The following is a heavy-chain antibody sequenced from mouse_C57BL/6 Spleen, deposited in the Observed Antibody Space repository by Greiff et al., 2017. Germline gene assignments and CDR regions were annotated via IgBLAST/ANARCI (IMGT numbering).Heavy chain of an antibody. CDR2: INPSTGGT. CDR1: GYSFTGYY. CDR3: ARSYYGSSPFDY. V-gene: IGHV1-42*01. D-gene: IGHD1-1*01. Sequence: VHVKQSGPELVKPGASVKISCKASGYSFTGYYMNWVKQSPEKSLEWIGEINPSTGGTTYNQKFKAKATLTVDKSSSTAYMQLKSLTSEDSAVYYCARSYYGSSPFDYWGQGTTLTVSS. J-gene: IGHJ2*01.